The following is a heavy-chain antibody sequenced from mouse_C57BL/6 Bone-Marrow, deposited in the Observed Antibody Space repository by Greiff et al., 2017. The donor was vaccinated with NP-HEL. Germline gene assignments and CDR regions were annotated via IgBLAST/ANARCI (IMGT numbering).Heavy chain of an antibody. CDR3: ARDRRIYYDYSWFAY. J-gene: IGHJ3*01. D-gene: IGHD2-4*01. CDR1: GFTFSSYA. CDR2: ISDGGSYT. Sequence: DVKLVESGGGLVKPGGSLKLSCAASGFTFSSYAMSWVRQTPEKRLEWVATISDGGSYTYYPDNVKGRFTISRDNAKNNLYLQMSHLKSEDTAMYYCARDRRIYYDYSWFAYWGQGTLVTVSA. V-gene: IGHV5-4*01.